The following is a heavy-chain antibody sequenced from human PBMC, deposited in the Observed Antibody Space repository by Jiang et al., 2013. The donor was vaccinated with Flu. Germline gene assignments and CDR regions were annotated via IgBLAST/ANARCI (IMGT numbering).Heavy chain of an antibody. D-gene: IGHD2-21*02. CDR3: ASCGGDCYSHEVAFDI. Sequence: LLKPSETLSLTCAVYGGSFSGYYWSWIRQPPGKGLEWIGEINHSGSTNYNPSLKSRVSISVDTPKNQFFLKLSSVTAADTAVYYCASCGGDCYSHEVAFDIWGQGTMVTVSS. CDR1: GGSFSGYY. V-gene: IGHV4-34*01. CDR2: INHSGST. J-gene: IGHJ3*02.